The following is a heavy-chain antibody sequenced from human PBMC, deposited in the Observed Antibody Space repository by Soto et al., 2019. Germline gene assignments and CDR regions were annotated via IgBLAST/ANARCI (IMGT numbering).Heavy chain of an antibody. CDR3: AKDYIGYSSGWYYFDY. V-gene: IGHV3-9*01. CDR2: ISWNSGSI. J-gene: IGHJ4*02. Sequence: RLSCAASGFTFEDYAMHWVRQAPGKGLEWVSGISWNSGSIGYADSVKGRFTISRDNAKNSLYLQMNSLRAEDTALYYCAKDYIGYSSGWYYFDYWGQGTLVTVSS. D-gene: IGHD6-19*01. CDR1: GFTFEDYA.